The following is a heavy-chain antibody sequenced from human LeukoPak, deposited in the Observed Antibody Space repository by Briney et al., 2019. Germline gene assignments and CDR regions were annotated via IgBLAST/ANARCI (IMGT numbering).Heavy chain of an antibody. CDR3: AREDQEGSFDY. CDR1: GFTFSSYD. CDR2: IGTAGDT. Sequence: GRSLRLSCAASGFTFSSYDMHWVRQATGKGLEWVSAIGTAGDTYYPGSVKGRFTISRENAKNSLYLQMNSLRAEDTAVYYCAREDQEGSFDYWGQGTLVTVSS. V-gene: IGHV3-13*01. J-gene: IGHJ4*02.